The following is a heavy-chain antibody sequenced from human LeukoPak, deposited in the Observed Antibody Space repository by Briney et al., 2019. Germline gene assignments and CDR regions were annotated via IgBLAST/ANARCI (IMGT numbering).Heavy chain of an antibody. Sequence: SETLSLTCTVSGGSISSSSYYWGWIRQPPGKGLEWIGSIYYSGSTYYNPSLKSRVTISVDTSKNQFSLKLSSVTAADTAVYYCARVYYYDSSGYYTAHFFDYWGQGTLVTVSS. J-gene: IGHJ4*02. D-gene: IGHD3-22*01. CDR3: ARVYYYDSSGYYTAHFFDY. CDR1: GGSISSSSYY. V-gene: IGHV4-39*01. CDR2: IYYSGST.